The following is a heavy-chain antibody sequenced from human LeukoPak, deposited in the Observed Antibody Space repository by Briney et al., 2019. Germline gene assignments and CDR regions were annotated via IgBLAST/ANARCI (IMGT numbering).Heavy chain of an antibody. J-gene: IGHJ4*02. CDR1: GDSVSSINGA. CDR3: ARDLGNTGWYTFDY. Sequence: SQTLSLTCDISGDSVSSINGAWIWIRQSPSRGLEWLGRTYYRSKWYNEYAVSMEGRITIIPDTSKNQFSLQLIYVTPEDTAVYYCARDLGNTGWYTFDYWGQGTLVTVSS. V-gene: IGHV6-1*01. D-gene: IGHD6-19*01. CDR2: TYYRSKWYN.